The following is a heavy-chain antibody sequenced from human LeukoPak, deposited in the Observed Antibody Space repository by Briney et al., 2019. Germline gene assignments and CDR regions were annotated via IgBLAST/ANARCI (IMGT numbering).Heavy chain of an antibody. D-gene: IGHD6-13*01. J-gene: IGHJ4*02. Sequence: SETLSLTCTVSGGSISSSSYYWGWIRQPPGKGLEWIGSIYYSGSTYYNPSLKSRVTISVDTSKNQFSLKLSSVTAADTAVYYCARHAPKQPLPLYWGQGTLVTVSS. CDR1: GGSISSSSYY. CDR3: ARHAPKQPLPLY. V-gene: IGHV4-39*01. CDR2: IYYSGST.